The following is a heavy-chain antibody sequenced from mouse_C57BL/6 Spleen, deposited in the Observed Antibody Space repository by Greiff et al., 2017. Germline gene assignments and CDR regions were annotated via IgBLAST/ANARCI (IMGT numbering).Heavy chain of an antibody. Sequence: VQLQQSGAELVRPGASVKLSCTASGFNIKDDYMHWVKQRPEQGLEWIGWIDPENGDTEYASKFQGKATITADTSSNTAYLHLSSLTSEDTAVYCCTRDYYGSRDDYWGQGTTLTVAS. CDR2: IDPENGDT. D-gene: IGHD1-1*01. CDR1: GFNIKDDY. V-gene: IGHV14-4*01. J-gene: IGHJ2*01. CDR3: TRDYYGSRDDY.